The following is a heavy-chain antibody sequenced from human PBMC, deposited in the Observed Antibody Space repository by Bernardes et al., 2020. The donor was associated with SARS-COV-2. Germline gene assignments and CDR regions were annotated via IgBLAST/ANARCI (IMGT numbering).Heavy chain of an antibody. Sequence: VGSLSLSCAASGFTFSDYSMHWVRQAPGKGLEYVSVISSNGGSTWYADSVKGRFTISRDNSNNTVYLQMGRLRADDTAVYYCARSVFGGYDFLYWGQGTLVTVSS. J-gene: IGHJ4*02. D-gene: IGHD5-12*01. V-gene: IGHV3-64*02. CDR1: GFTFSDYS. CDR3: ARSVFGGYDFLY. CDR2: ISSNGGST.